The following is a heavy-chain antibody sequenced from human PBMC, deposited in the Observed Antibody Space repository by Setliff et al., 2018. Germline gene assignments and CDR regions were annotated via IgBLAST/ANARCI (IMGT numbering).Heavy chain of an antibody. CDR2: INHSGST. J-gene: IGHJ6*02. CDR3: AYSSDYDILTGYYYYYYYGMDV. V-gene: IGHV4-34*01. Sequence: SETLSLTCAVYGGSFSGYYWSWIRQPPGKGLEWIGEINHSGSTNYNPSLKSRVTISVDTSKNQFSLKLSSVTAADTAVYYCAYSSDYDILTGYYYYYYYGMDVWGQGTTVTVSS. CDR1: GGSFSGYY. D-gene: IGHD3-9*01.